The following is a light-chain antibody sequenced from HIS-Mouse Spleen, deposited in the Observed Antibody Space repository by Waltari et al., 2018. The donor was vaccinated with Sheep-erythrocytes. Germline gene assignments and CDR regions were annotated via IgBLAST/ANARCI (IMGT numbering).Light chain of an antibody. V-gene: IGLV1-44*01. Sequence: QSVLTQPPSASGTPGQRVTISCSGSSSNIGSNTVNWYQQLPGTAPKLLICGNNRRATGVPARFSGSKSGTSASLAISGLQSEDEADYYCAAWDDSLNGVVFGGGTKLTVL. CDR2: GNN. CDR1: SSNIGSNT. J-gene: IGLJ2*01. CDR3: AAWDDSLNGVV.